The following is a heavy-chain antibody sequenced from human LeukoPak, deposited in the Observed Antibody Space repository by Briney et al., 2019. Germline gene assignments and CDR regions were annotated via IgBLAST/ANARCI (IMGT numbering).Heavy chain of an antibody. D-gene: IGHD2-2*01. Sequence: SETLSLTCTVSGGSISSYYWSWIRQPPGKGLEWIGYIYYSGSTNYNPSLKSRVTISVDTSKNQFSLKLSSVTAADTAVYYCASLPDCSSTSCLKGAFDIWGQGTMVTVSS. V-gene: IGHV4-59*08. CDR1: GGSISSYY. CDR2: IYYSGST. J-gene: IGHJ3*02. CDR3: ASLPDCSSTSCLKGAFDI.